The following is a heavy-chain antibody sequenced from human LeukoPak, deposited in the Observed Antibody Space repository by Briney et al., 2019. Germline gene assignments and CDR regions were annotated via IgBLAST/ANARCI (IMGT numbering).Heavy chain of an antibody. D-gene: IGHD3-3*01. CDR3: ARGDFWSGAQDV. V-gene: IGHV4-39*07. CDR2: INHSGST. J-gene: IGHJ6*02. Sequence: PSETLSLTCTVSGGSISSGDYYWSWIRQPPGKGLEWIGEINHSGSTNYNPSLKSRVTISVDTSKNQFSLKLSSVTAADTAVYYCARGDFWSGAQDVWGQGTTVTVSS. CDR1: GGSISSGDYY.